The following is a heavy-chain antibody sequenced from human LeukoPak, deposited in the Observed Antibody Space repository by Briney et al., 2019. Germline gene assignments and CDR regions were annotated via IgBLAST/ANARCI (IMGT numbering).Heavy chain of an antibody. V-gene: IGHV3-7*01. J-gene: IGHJ4*02. CDR3: ARVRKLRTRGVMDPLDY. D-gene: IGHD3-10*01. CDR1: GFTFNYYW. CDR2: IQPDGSEK. Sequence: GGSLRLSCAASGFTFNYYWLTWVRQAPGKGLEWVANIQPDGSEKYYVDSVKGRFIISRDNAKNSLYLQMNSLRAEDTAVYYCARVRKLRTRGVMDPLDYWGQGTLVTVSS.